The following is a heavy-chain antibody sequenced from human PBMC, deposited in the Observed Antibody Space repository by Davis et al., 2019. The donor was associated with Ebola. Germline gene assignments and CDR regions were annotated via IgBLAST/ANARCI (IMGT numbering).Heavy chain of an antibody. CDR2: VIPTSGTT. J-gene: IGHJ4*02. Sequence: AASVKVSCKASGGTFTSFGVSWMRQAPGQGLEWMGGVIPTSGTTNYAQKFQGRVTLTADESTNTAYMELSGLRSEDTAVYYCARDTRGGMIVVGRNYYFDFWGQGTLVTVSA. CDR3: ARDTRGGMIVVGRNYYFDF. V-gene: IGHV1-69*13. D-gene: IGHD3-22*01. CDR1: GGTFTSFG.